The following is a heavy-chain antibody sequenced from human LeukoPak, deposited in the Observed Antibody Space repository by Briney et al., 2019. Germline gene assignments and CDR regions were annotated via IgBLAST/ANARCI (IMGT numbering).Heavy chain of an antibody. CDR1: GFTFSTYT. CDR3: ARDGGSGSYFLH. D-gene: IGHD1-26*01. J-gene: IGHJ1*01. V-gene: IGHV3-21*01. CDR2: ISSSSSYI. Sequence: PGGSLRLSCAASGFTFSTYTMNWVRQAPGKGLEWVSSISSSSSYIYYADSVKGRFTISRDNAKNSLYLQMNSLRAEDTAVYYCARDGGSGSYFLHWGQGTLVTVSS.